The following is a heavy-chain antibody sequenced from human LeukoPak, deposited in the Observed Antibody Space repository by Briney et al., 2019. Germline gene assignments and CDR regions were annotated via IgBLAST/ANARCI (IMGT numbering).Heavy chain of an antibody. CDR2: IYTSGST. CDR1: GGSISSYY. CDR3: ARAYCNSATCSGVGYFDL. J-gene: IGHJ2*01. Sequence: SETLSLTCIVSGGSISSYYWSWIRQPAGKGLEWIGRIYTSGSTDYNPSLKSRVTMSVDMSTNQFSLKLSSVTAADAAVYYCARAYCNSATCSGVGYFDLWGRGTLVTVSS. D-gene: IGHD2-2*01. V-gene: IGHV4-4*07.